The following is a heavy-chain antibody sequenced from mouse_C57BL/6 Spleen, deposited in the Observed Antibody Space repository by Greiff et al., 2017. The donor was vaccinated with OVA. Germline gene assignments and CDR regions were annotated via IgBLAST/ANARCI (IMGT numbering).Heavy chain of an antibody. CDR1: GYTFTDYN. D-gene: IGHD1-1*01. CDR3: ARARGFCYGSSPHAMDY. CDR2: INPNNGGT. J-gene: IGHJ4*01. V-gene: IGHV1-18*01. Sequence: EVQLQQSGPELVKPGASVKIPCKASGYTFTDYNMDWVKQSHGKSLEWIGDINPNNGGTIYNQKFKGKATLTVDKSSSTAYMELRSLTSEDTAVYYFARARGFCYGSSPHAMDYWGQGTSVTVSS.